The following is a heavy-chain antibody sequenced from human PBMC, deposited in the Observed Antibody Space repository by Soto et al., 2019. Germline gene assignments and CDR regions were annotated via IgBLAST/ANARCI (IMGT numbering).Heavy chain of an antibody. CDR2: ISSSGSTI. Sequence: GGSLRLSCAASGFTFSSYEMNWVRQALGKGLEWVSYISSSGSTIYYADSVKGRFTISRDNAKNSLYLQMNSLRAEDTAVYYCARPVSGSYYAFDIWGQGTMVTVSS. V-gene: IGHV3-48*03. CDR1: GFTFSSYE. D-gene: IGHD1-26*01. CDR3: ARPVSGSYYAFDI. J-gene: IGHJ3*02.